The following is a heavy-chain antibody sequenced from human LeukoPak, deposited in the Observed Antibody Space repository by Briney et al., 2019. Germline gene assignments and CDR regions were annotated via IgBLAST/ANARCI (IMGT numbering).Heavy chain of an antibody. Sequence: GGSLRLSCAASGFTFDDYAMHWVRQAPGKGLEWVSGISWNSGYIGYADSVKGRFTISRDNAKNPLYLQMNSPRAEDTALYYCAKGSYGSGSYSDYWGQGTLVTVSS. J-gene: IGHJ4*02. CDR2: ISWNSGYI. D-gene: IGHD3-10*01. V-gene: IGHV3-9*01. CDR1: GFTFDDYA. CDR3: AKGSYGSGSYSDY.